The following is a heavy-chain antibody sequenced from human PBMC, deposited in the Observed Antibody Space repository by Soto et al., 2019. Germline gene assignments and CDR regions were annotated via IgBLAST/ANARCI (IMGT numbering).Heavy chain of an antibody. CDR2: ISGSGGST. Sequence: GGSLRLSCAASGFTFSSYAMSWVRQAPGKGLEWVSAISGSGGSTYYADSVKGRFTISRDNSKNTLYLQMNSLRAEDTAVYYCAKEEYKIAFIVVVPAATPVWGKGTTVTVSS. CDR1: GFTFSSYA. J-gene: IGHJ6*04. CDR3: AKEEYKIAFIVVVPAATPV. V-gene: IGHV3-23*01. D-gene: IGHD2-2*01.